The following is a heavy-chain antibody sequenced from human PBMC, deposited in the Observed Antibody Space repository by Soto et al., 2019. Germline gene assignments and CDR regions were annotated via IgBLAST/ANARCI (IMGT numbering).Heavy chain of an antibody. CDR2: ISYDGGDK. CDR3: AKAYRGSGTHFDY. Sequence: QVHLVESGGGVVQPGRSLRLSCAASGFTFNTYGMHWVRQAPGKGLEWVAVISYDGGDKYYADSVKGRFTISRDNSKNTLYLQMNSLRPEDTAVFFCAKAYRGSGTHFDYWGQGTLVTVSS. V-gene: IGHV3-30*18. J-gene: IGHJ4*02. CDR1: GFTFNTYG. D-gene: IGHD3-16*01.